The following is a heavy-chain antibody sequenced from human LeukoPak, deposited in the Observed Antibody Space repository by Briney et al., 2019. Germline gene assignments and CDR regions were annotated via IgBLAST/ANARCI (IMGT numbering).Heavy chain of an antibody. V-gene: IGHV3-48*03. CDR3: AREGGEWELLRTFDY. D-gene: IGHD1-26*01. CDR2: ISSSGSTI. J-gene: IGHJ4*02. Sequence: GGSLRLSCAASGFTFSSYEMNWVRQAPGKWLEWVSYISSSGSTIYYADSVKGRFTISRDNAKNSLYLQMNSLRAEDTAVYYCAREGGEWELLRTFDYWGQGTLVTVSS. CDR1: GFTFSSYE.